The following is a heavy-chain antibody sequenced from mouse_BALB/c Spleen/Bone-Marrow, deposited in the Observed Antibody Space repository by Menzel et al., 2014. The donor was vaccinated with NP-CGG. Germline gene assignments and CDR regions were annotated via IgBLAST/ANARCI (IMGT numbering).Heavy chain of an antibody. Sequence: EVKLVESEGGLVKPGGSLKLSCAASGFTFSSYAMSWVRQTPEKRLEWVATISNTGNYTYYPDSVKGRFTISRDNAKNTLYLQMSSLRSEDTALYYCARQGDGYYDYWGQGTTLTVSS. J-gene: IGHJ2*01. V-gene: IGHV5-9-3*01. CDR3: ARQGDGYYDY. D-gene: IGHD2-3*01. CDR2: ISNTGNYT. CDR1: GFTFSSYA.